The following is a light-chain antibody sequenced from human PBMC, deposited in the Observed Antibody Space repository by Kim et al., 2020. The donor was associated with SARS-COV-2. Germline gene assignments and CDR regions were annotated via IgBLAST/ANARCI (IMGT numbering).Light chain of an antibody. V-gene: IGLV1-40*01. CDR1: SSNIGTGYD. CDR3: QSYDSVLSGYV. J-gene: IGLJ1*01. Sequence: TVTISGTGDSSNIGTGYDVHWFQQLPGTAPKLLIYGDKNRPSGVPDRFPGSKSANSASLAIAGLQAEDEADYYCQSYDSVLSGYVFGSGTKVTVL. CDR2: GDK.